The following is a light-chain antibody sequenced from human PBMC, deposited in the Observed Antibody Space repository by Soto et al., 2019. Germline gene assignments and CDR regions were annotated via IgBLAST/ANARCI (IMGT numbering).Light chain of an antibody. CDR1: SGHSSYA. V-gene: IGLV4-69*01. Sequence: QTVVTQSPSASASLGASVTLTCTLSSGHSSYAIAWHQQQPEKGPRYLMKLNSDGSHSKGDGIPDRFSGSSSGAERYLTISSRQSEDEADYYCQTWGTGTVVFGGGTKLTVL. CDR2: LNSDGSH. J-gene: IGLJ2*01. CDR3: QTWGTGTVV.